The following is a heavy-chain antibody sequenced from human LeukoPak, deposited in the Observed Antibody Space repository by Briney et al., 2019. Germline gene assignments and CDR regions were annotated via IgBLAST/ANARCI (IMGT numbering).Heavy chain of an antibody. Sequence: ASVKVSCKASGYTFTNFAISWVRQAPGQGLEWMGIINPSGGSTSYAQKFQGRVTMTRDTSTSTVYMELSSLRSEDTAVYYCARGGIAARHYFDYWGQGTLVTVSS. J-gene: IGHJ4*02. CDR3: ARGGIAARHYFDY. D-gene: IGHD6-6*01. V-gene: IGHV1-46*01. CDR2: INPSGGST. CDR1: GYTFTNFA.